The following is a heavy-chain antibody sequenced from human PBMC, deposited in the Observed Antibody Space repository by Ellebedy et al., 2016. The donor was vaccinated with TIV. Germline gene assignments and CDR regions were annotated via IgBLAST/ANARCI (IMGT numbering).Heavy chain of an antibody. CDR1: GFTFSSSD. CDR3: TKGAWLDS. J-gene: IGHJ4*02. Sequence: GESLKISXAASGFTFSSSDTSCVRLPPGICLNWFSVIYGLDGSTHYANSVKGRFTVSRDNSKNTLYLQMKNVRAEDTAIYFCTKGAWLDSWGPGTLVTVSS. CDR2: IYGLDGST. V-gene: IGHV3-23*01.